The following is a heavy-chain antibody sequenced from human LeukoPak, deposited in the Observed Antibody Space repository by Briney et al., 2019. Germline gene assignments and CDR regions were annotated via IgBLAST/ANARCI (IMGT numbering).Heavy chain of an antibody. D-gene: IGHD6-19*01. CDR2: IKQDGSEK. CDR1: GFTFSSYA. J-gene: IGHJ6*02. Sequence: GGSLRLSCAASGFTFSSYAMSWVRQAPGKGLEWVANIKQDGSEKYYVDSVKGRFTISRDNAKNSLFLQMNSLRAEDTAVYYCARDPPVAGYGMDVWGQGTTVTVSS. V-gene: IGHV3-7*01. CDR3: ARDPPVAGYGMDV.